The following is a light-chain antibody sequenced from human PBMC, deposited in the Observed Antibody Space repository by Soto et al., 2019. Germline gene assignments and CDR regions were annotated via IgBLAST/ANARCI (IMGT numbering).Light chain of an antibody. CDR2: GNN. V-gene: IGLV1-40*01. J-gene: IGLJ1*01. CDR3: QSYDSSLSRYV. Sequence: QPVLTQPPSVSGAPGQRVAISCTGTSSNIGGVYDAHWYQQVPGTAPKLLIYGNNNRPAGVPDRFSGSNSGTSASLAITGLQPEDEADYYCQSYDSSLSRYVFGTGTKVTVL. CDR1: SSNIGGVYD.